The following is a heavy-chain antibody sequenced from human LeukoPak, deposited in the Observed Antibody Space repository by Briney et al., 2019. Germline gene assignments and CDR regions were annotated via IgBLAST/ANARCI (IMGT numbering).Heavy chain of an antibody. J-gene: IGHJ5*02. CDR3: ARHPFQYPFDH. CDR2: IYHSGQT. V-gene: IGHV4-59*08. D-gene: IGHD2/OR15-2a*01. Sequence: SETLSLTCTVSGASVSSDYWSWIRQSPGKGLEWIGYIYHSGQTMFNPSLKSRVSLSLDTSNNQSSLKLSSVTAADTAVYYCARHPFQYPFDHWGQGTVVSVSS. CDR1: GASVSSDY.